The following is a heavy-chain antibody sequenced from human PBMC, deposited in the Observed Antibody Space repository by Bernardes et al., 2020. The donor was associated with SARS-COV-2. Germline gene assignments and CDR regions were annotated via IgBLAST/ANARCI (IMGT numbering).Heavy chain of an antibody. CDR2: VSYSGNT. V-gene: IGHV4-61*01. CDR1: GGSVSSGSYY. D-gene: IGHD2-15*01. CDR3: ARWAPLVGGAFDI. J-gene: IGHJ3*02. Sequence: SEPLSLTCTVSGGSVSSGSYYWSWIRQPPGKGLEWIGYVSYSGNTNHNPSLKSRVTISVDTSKNQFSLKLSSVTAADTAVYYCARWAPLVGGAFDIWGQGTMVTVSS.